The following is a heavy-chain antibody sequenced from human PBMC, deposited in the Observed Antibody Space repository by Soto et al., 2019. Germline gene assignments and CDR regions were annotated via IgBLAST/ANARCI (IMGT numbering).Heavy chain of an antibody. V-gene: IGHV3-30*18. Sequence: QVELVESGGGVVQPGRSLRLSCEASGFSFSAYGMHWVRQAPGKGLEWVAAISHAGNYRYYADSVKGRFTISRDNSKNTLELHMRRLRAEDTGRYYCAKEVVAAAYVETSPFDLFGQGTLVTVSS. CDR2: ISHAGNYR. CDR1: GFSFSAYG. J-gene: IGHJ4*02. CDR3: AKEVVAAAYVETSPFDL. D-gene: IGHD3-22*01.